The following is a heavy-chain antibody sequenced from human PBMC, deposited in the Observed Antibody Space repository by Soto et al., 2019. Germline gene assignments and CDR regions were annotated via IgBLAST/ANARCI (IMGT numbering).Heavy chain of an antibody. CDR1: GYTFTGYY. D-gene: IGHD2-15*01. CDR3: ARAAVADAFDI. CDR2: INPNSGGT. J-gene: IGHJ3*02. Sequence: ASVKVSCKASGYTFTGYYMHWVRQAPGQGLKWMGWINPNSGGTNYAQKFQGWVTMTRDTSISTAYMELSRLRSDDTAVYYCARAAVADAFDIWGQGTMVTVSS. V-gene: IGHV1-2*04.